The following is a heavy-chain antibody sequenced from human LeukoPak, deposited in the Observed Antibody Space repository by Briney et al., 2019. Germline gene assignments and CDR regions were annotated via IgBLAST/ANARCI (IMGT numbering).Heavy chain of an antibody. D-gene: IGHD2-2*01. CDR2: ISDSGRT. CDR3: ARARYANAWYAFDI. Sequence: SETLSLTCTVSSASISGYYWSWIRQRPGKGLEWIGYISDSGRTNYNPSLRSRVTISVDTSKNQFSLKLSSATAADSAVYYCARARYANAWYAFDIWGHGTMVTVSS. V-gene: IGHV4-59*01. J-gene: IGHJ3*02. CDR1: SASISGYY.